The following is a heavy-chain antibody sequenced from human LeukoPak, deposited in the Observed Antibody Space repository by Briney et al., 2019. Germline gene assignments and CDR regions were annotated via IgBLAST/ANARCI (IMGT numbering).Heavy chain of an antibody. CDR1: GGSISSYY. Sequence: PSETLSLTCTVSGGSISSYYWSWIRQPPGKGLEWIGYIYYSGSTNYNPSLKSRVTISVDTSKNQFSLKLSSVTAADTAVYYCARCPTVTTVYFDYWGQGTLVTVSS. CDR3: ARCPTVTTVYFDY. V-gene: IGHV4-59*01. J-gene: IGHJ4*02. D-gene: IGHD4-17*01. CDR2: IYYSGST.